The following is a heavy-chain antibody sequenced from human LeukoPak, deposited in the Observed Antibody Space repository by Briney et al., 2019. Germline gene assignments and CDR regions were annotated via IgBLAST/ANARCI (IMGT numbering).Heavy chain of an antibody. CDR3: ARDALIVVVPAAIDY. V-gene: IGHV3-21*01. CDR2: ISSSSSYI. D-gene: IGHD2-2*02. Sequence: KSGGSLRLSCAAAAFTFSSYSMNWVRQAPGKGLEWVSSISSSSSYIYYADSVKGRFTISRDNAKNSLYLQMNSLRAEDTAVYYCARDALIVVVPAAIDYWGQGTLVTVSS. CDR1: AFTFSSYS. J-gene: IGHJ4*02.